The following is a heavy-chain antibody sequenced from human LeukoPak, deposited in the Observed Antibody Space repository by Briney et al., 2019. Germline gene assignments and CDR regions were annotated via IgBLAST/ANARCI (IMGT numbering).Heavy chain of an antibody. D-gene: IGHD4-17*01. J-gene: IGHJ4*02. CDR2: INDRGTI. CDR1: GGSITSSAW. Sequence: PSETLSLTCAVFGGSITSSAWWTWVRQSPGKGLEWIGEINDRGTINYNPSLQRRVSFSVDKSKNQFSLILNSVTDADTAVYYCAREGIYGDYRHWGQGTLVTVSS. CDR3: AREGIYGDYRH. V-gene: IGHV4-4*02.